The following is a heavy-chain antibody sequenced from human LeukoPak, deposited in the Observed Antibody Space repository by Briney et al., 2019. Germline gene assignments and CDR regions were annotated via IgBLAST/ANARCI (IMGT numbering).Heavy chain of an antibody. CDR2: ISSSGGSI. Sequence: GGSLRLSCAASGFTFSNYEMSWVRQAPGKGLEWVAYISSSGGSIYYADFLKGRFTIFRDNAKNSLYLQMNSLRVEDTAVYYCARGYARGFDYWGQGTLVTVSS. J-gene: IGHJ4*02. CDR1: GFTFSNYE. CDR3: ARGYARGFDY. D-gene: IGHD1-1*01. V-gene: IGHV3-48*03.